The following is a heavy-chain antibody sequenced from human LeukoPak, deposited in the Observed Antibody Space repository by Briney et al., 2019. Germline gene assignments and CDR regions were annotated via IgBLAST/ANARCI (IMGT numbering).Heavy chain of an antibody. V-gene: IGHV3-49*04. CDR1: GFTFGDYA. J-gene: IGHJ4*02. Sequence: PGGSLRLSCTASGFTFGDYAVTWVRQAPGKGLEWVGFIRSKIYGGTPEYAASVKGRFTIPRDDSKGIAYLQMNSLKTEDTAVYYCTRDQTPYYWGQGTLVTVSS. CDR2: IRSKIYGGTP. CDR3: TRDQTPYY.